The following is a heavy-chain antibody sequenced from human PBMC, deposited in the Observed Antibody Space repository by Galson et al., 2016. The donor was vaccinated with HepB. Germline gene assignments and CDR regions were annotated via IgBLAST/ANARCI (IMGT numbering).Heavy chain of an antibody. J-gene: IGHJ6*02. CDR2: ISFDSSTK. D-gene: IGHD6-19*01. CDR3: AGVASGHSGGWGSGAMDV. CDR1: GLTFSTSA. Sequence: SLRLSCAASGLTFSTSAMHWVRQAPGKGPECVALISFDSSTKYFGDSVKGRFSISRDNSKNTLYLQMNSLRGDDTAVYYCAGVASGHSGGWGSGAMDVWGQGTTVTVSS. V-gene: IGHV3-30*04.